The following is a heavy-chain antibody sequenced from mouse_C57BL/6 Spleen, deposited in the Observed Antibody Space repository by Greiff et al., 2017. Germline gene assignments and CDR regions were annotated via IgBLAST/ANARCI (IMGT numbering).Heavy chain of an antibody. CDR1: GYAFSSSW. CDR3: ASRYPYYFDY. D-gene: IGHD1-1*01. CDR2: IYPGDGDT. J-gene: IGHJ2*01. Sequence: QVQLQQSGPELVKPGASVKISCKASGYAFSSSWMNWVKQRPGKGLEWIGRIYPGDGDTNYNGKFKGKATLTADKSSSTAYMQLSSLTSEDSAVYFCASRYPYYFDYGGQGTTLTVSS. V-gene: IGHV1-82*01.